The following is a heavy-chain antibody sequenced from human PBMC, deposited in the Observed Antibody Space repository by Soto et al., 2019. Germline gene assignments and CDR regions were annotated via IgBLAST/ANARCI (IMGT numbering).Heavy chain of an antibody. J-gene: IGHJ6*03. Sequence: SETLSLTCTVSGGSISSYYWSWIRQPPGKGLEWIGYIYYSGSTNYNPSLKSRVTISVDTSKNQFSLKLSSVTAADTAVYYCVRADFWSGYEVGYYYYMDVWGKGTTVTVSS. D-gene: IGHD3-3*01. CDR2: IYYSGST. V-gene: IGHV4-59*01. CDR1: GGSISSYY. CDR3: VRADFWSGYEVGYYYYMDV.